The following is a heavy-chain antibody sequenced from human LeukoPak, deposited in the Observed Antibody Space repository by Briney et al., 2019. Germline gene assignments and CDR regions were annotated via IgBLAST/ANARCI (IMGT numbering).Heavy chain of an antibody. D-gene: IGHD5-18*01. CDR1: GYTFTSYY. V-gene: IGHV1-46*01. Sequence: ASVKVSCKASGYTFTSYYMHWVRQAPGQGLEWMGIINPSGGSTSYAQKFQGRVTMTRDMSTNTVYMELSSLRSEDMAVYYCARTGDTAMVNGEYNWFDPWGQGTLVTVSS. J-gene: IGHJ5*02. CDR3: ARTGDTAMVNGEYNWFDP. CDR2: INPSGGST.